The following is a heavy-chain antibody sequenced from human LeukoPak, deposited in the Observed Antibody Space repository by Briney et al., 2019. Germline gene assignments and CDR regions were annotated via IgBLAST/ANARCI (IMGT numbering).Heavy chain of an antibody. V-gene: IGHV4-39*07. Sequence: PSETLSLTCTVSGGSISSSSYYWGWIRQPPGKGLEWIGSIYYSGSTCYNPSLKSRVTISVDTSKNQFSLKLSSVTAADTAVYYCARDAGVGVVINWFDPWGQGTLVTVSS. CDR2: IYYSGST. CDR3: ARDAGVGVVINWFDP. J-gene: IGHJ5*02. D-gene: IGHD3-3*01. CDR1: GGSISSSSYY.